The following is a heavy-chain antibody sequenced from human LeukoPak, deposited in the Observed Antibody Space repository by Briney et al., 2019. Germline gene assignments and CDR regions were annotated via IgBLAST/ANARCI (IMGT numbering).Heavy chain of an antibody. CDR3: ARTSGESTAALRAPFDY. V-gene: IGHV3-21*01. CDR1: GFTFSSYS. D-gene: IGHD6-6*01. Sequence: GGSLRLSCAVSGFTFSSYSMTWVRQAPGKGLEWVSSISSSSGYKYYADSVKGRFTISRDNAKNSLYLQMDSLRAEDAAVYYCARTSGESTAALRAPFDYWGPGTLATVSS. CDR2: ISSSSGYK. J-gene: IGHJ4*02.